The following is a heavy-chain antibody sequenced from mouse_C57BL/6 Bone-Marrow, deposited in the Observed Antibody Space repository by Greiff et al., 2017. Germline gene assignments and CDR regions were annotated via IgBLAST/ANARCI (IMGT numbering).Heavy chain of an antibody. CDR1: GYTFTSYG. V-gene: IGHV1-81*01. D-gene: IGHD1-1*01. J-gene: IGHJ3*01. CDR2: IYPRSGNT. CDR3: AARGFTTVVANQAWFAY. Sequence: VQLQQSGAELARPGASVKLSCKASGYTFTSYGISWVKQRTGQGLEWIGEIYPRSGNTYYNEKFKGKATLTADKSSSTAYMELRSLTSEDSAVYFCAARGFTTVVANQAWFAYWGQGTLVTVSA.